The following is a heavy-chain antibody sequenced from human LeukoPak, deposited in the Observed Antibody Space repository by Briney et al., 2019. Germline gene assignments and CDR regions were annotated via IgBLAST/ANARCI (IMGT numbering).Heavy chain of an antibody. Sequence: GGSLRLSCAASGFTFSSYSMNWVRQAPGKGLEWVSSISSSSRYIYYADSVKGRFTISRDNAKNSLYLQMNSLTAEDTAVYYCARDLDFDYWGQGTLVTVSS. V-gene: IGHV3-21*01. CDR2: ISSSSRYI. CDR3: ARDLDFDY. J-gene: IGHJ4*02. CDR1: GFTFSSYS.